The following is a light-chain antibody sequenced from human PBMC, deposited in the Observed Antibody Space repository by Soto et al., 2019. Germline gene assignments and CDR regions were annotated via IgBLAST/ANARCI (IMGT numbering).Light chain of an antibody. V-gene: IGKV3-11*01. CDR1: QSVSGY. Sequence: EIVLTQSPATLSLSPGERATLSCRASQSVSGYLAWYQQKPGQAPRLLIYDTSNRATGIPARFSGSGSGTDFTLPISSLEPEDFAIYYCQQRSSWPLTFGGGTKVEIK. J-gene: IGKJ4*01. CDR2: DTS. CDR3: QQRSSWPLT.